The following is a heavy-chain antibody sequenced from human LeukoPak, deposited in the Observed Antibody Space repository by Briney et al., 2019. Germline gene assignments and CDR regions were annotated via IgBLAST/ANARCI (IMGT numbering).Heavy chain of an antibody. V-gene: IGHV1-18*01. CDR1: GYTFSNYG. D-gene: IGHD3-9*01. CDR2: ISAYNGNT. CDR3: ARDYFPEDDILTGYSHSDP. J-gene: IGHJ5*02. Sequence: ASVRVSCKASGYTFSNYGFIWVRQAPGQGLEWMGWISAYNGNTNYAQKFQGRVTLTTDTSTSTAYMDLRSLRSEDTAVYYCARDYFPEDDILTGYSHSDPWGQGTLVTVSS.